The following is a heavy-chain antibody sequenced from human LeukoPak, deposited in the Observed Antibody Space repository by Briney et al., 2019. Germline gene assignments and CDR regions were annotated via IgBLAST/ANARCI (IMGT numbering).Heavy chain of an antibody. J-gene: IGHJ3*02. Sequence: KASETLSLTCTVSGGSISTYYWSWIRQPAGKGLEWIGRIYTTGSTNYNPSLKSRITMSIDTSKNQFSLKLTSVTAADTAVYYCARDRRYCASTSCSRVFDIWGQGTIVTVSS. CDR2: IYTTGST. CDR3: ARDRRYCASTSCSRVFDI. D-gene: IGHD2-2*01. V-gene: IGHV4-4*07. CDR1: GGSISTYY.